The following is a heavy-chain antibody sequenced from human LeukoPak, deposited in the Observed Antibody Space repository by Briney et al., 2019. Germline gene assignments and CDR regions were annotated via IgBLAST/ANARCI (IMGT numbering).Heavy chain of an antibody. CDR1: GGSISSSSYY. CDR2: IYYSGST. D-gene: IGHD2-2*01. J-gene: IGHJ4*02. Sequence: PSETLSLTCTVSGGSISSSSYYWGWIRQPPGKGLEWIGSIYYSGSTYYNPSLKSRVTISVDTSKNQFSLKLSSVTAADTAVYYCARVSLGYCSSTSCYPYYFDYWGQGTLVTVSS. CDR3: ARVSLGYCSSTSCYPYYFDY. V-gene: IGHV4-39*01.